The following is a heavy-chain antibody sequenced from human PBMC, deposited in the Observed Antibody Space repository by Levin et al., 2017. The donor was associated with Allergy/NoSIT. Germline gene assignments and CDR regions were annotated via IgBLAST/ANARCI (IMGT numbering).Heavy chain of an antibody. Sequence: GGSLRLSCAASGSTFSSWDMNWVRQTPGKGLEWVSVISGSGTSTNYADSVKGRFTISRDNFKNMLYLDMNRLRAEDPPVYYCCQDPNLAPGYWGQGTLVTVSS. CDR3: CQDPNLAPGY. J-gene: IGHJ4*02. CDR2: ISGSGTST. V-gene: IGHV3-23*01. CDR1: GSTFSSWD.